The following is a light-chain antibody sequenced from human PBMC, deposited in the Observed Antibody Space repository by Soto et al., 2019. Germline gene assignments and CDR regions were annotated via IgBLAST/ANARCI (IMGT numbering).Light chain of an antibody. V-gene: IGLV2-14*01. J-gene: IGLJ3*02. Sequence: QSALTQPASVSGSPGQSITISCTGTSSDVGGYNYVSWYQQHPGKAPKLMIYEVSNRPSWVSNRFSGSKSGNTASLTISGLQAEDEADYYCCSYTSSSTVFGGGTKLTVL. CDR2: EVS. CDR3: CSYTSSSTV. CDR1: SSDVGGYNY.